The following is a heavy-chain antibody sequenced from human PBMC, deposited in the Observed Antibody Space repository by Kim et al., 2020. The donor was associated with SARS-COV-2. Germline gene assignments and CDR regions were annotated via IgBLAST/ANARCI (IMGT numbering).Heavy chain of an antibody. CDR2: IDSGGSL. V-gene: IGHV3-74*01. D-gene: IGHD1-1*01. Sequence: GGSLRLSCAASGFTFVNYWMHWVRQAPGKGLVWVSRIDSGGSLNYADSVRGRFTISRDNAKNTVYLQMTSLRAEDTAVYFCARESAMAEPDYWGQGTLVT. J-gene: IGHJ4*02. CDR3: ARESAMAEPDY. CDR1: GFTFVNYW.